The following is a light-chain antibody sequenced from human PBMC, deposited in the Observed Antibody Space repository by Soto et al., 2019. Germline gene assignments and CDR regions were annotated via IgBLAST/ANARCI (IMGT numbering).Light chain of an antibody. CDR1: SSDIGGYNY. Sequence: QSVLTQPASVSGSPGQSITISCTGTSSDIGGYNYVSWYQQHPDKAPQLMIYDVSNRPSGVSNRFSGSKSGNTASLTISGLRAEDEADYYCSSYTSGRNLIFGGGTQLTVL. J-gene: IGLJ2*01. V-gene: IGLV2-14*01. CDR2: DVS. CDR3: SSYTSGRNLI.